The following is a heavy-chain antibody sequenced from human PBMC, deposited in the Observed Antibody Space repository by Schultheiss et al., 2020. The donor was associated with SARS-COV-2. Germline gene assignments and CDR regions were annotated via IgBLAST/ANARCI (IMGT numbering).Heavy chain of an antibody. CDR3: ARSPGHCSSTSCPDARYYYYYGMDV. CDR2: IDWDDDK. D-gene: IGHD2-2*01. J-gene: IGHJ6*02. CDR1: GFSLSTSGMC. Sequence: SGPTLVKPTQTLTLTCTFSGFSLSTSGMCVSWIRQPPGKALEWLARIDWDDDKYYSTSLKTRLTISKDTSKNQVVLTMTNMDPVDTATYYCARSPGHCSSTSCPDARYYYYYGMDVWGQGTTVTVSS. V-gene: IGHV2-70*11.